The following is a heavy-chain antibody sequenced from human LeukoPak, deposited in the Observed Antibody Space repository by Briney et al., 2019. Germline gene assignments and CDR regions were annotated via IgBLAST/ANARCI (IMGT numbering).Heavy chain of an antibody. CDR3: ARGTGYSVFDI. CDR2: INSDGSST. CDR1: GFTFSSYW. J-gene: IGHJ3*02. D-gene: IGHD1-26*01. Sequence: GGSLRLSCAASGFTFSSYWMHWVRQAPGKGLVWVSRINSDGSSTSYADSVKGRFTISRDNAKNTLYLQMNSLRAEDTAAYYCARGTGYSVFDIWGQGTMVTVSS. V-gene: IGHV3-74*01.